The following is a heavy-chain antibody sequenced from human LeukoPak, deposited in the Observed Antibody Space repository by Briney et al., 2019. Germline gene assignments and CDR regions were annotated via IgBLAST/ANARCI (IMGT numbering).Heavy chain of an antibody. CDR2: INQNGREK. CDR3: ARDPVLLWFGEIDY. J-gene: IGHJ4*02. D-gene: IGHD3-10*01. CDR1: GFDFRRHW. V-gene: IGHV3-7*01. Sequence: GGSLRLSCVASGFDFRRHWMSWVRQAPGKGLEWVAYINQNGREKNFMDSVKGRFTISRDNAKNSLYQQMNSLRAEDTAVYYCARDPVLLWFGEIDYWGQGTLVTVSS.